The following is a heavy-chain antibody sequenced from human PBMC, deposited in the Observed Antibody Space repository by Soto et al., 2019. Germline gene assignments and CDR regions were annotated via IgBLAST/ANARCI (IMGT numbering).Heavy chain of an antibody. J-gene: IGHJ4*02. CDR2: IHTGSGNT. Sequence: QVQLVQSGAEVKKPGASVRISCKSSGYTFSAYPIYWVRQAPGQGLEWMGRIHTGSGNTQYSQKNQGRVTITRDKSATTAFMELSSLSSEDTAVYYCARPLYGGDSPYDFWGQGTLVTVSS. CDR3: ARPLYGGDSPYDF. V-gene: IGHV1-3*04. D-gene: IGHD2-21*02. CDR1: GYTFSAYP.